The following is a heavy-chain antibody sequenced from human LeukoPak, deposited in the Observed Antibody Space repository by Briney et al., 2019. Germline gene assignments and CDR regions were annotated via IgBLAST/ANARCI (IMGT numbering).Heavy chain of an antibody. Sequence: ASVKVSCKASGGTFSSYAISWVRQAPGQGLEWMGWINPNSGGTNYAQKFQGRVTMTRDTSISTAYMELSRLRSDDTAVYYCARGTRGYCSGGSCYSGWFDPWGQGTLVTVSS. V-gene: IGHV1-2*02. J-gene: IGHJ5*02. CDR2: INPNSGGT. CDR1: GGTFSSYA. CDR3: ARGTRGYCSGGSCYSGWFDP. D-gene: IGHD2-15*01.